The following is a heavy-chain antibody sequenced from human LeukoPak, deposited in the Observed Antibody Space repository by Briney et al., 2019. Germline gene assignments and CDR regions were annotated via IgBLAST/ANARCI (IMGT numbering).Heavy chain of an antibody. CDR2: IKQDGGEK. J-gene: IGHJ4*02. Sequence: GGSLRLSCVDSGITFSRYWMSWVRQAPGKGLEWVANIKQDGGEKYYVDSVKGRFTISRDNAKNSLYLQMNSLRVGDTAVYYCARDGRPLDYWGQGTLVTVSS. CDR1: GITFSRYW. V-gene: IGHV3-7*03. CDR3: ARDGRPLDY.